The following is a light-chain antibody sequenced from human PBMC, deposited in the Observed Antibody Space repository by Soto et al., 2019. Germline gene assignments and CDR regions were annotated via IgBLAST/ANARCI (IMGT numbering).Light chain of an antibody. CDR1: SSDVGGYNY. CDR3: DRSLSDHV. V-gene: IGLV2-14*01. J-gene: IGLJ1*01. Sequence: QSALTQPASVSGSPGQSITISCTGTSSDVGGYNYVSWYQQHPGKAPKLMIYDVSNRPSGVSDRFSGSKSGTTASLTITGLQAEEDYSQSYDRSLSDHVFGTGTKVTVL. CDR2: DVS.